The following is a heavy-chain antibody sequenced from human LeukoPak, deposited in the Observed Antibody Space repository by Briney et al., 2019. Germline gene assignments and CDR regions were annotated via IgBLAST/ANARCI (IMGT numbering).Heavy chain of an antibody. CDR2: INSDGSST. CDR3: AREGGIVGAFDP. CDR1: GFTFSSYW. Sequence: GGSLRLSCAASGFTFSSYWMHWVRQAPGKGLVWVSRINSDGSSTSYADSVKGRFTISRDNAKNTLYLQMNSLRAEDPAVYYCAREGGIVGAFDPWGQGTLVTVSS. V-gene: IGHV3-74*01. D-gene: IGHD1-26*01. J-gene: IGHJ5*02.